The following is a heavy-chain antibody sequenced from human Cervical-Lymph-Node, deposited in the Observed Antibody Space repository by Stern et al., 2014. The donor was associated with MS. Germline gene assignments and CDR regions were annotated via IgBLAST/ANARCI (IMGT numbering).Heavy chain of an antibody. CDR1: GHPLSELA. V-gene: IGHV1-24*01. J-gene: IGHJ4*02. CDR2: FDPEDGET. Sequence: QVQLXXXGAEVKKHGASVTVSCNVAGHPLSELAMHWLRQLPTRGLEWMGQFDPEDGETVYAQQFRGRLSMTEDTSTGTAYMTLTALRSEDTAVYYCATXXGVKWGPGTLVTVSS. CDR3: ATXXGVK. D-gene: IGHD3-10*01.